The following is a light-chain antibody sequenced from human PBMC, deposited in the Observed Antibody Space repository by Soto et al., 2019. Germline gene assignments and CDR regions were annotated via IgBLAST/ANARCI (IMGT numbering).Light chain of an antibody. CDR3: QQSYSTPWT. V-gene: IGKV1-39*01. CDR2: AAS. J-gene: IGKJ1*01. Sequence: IQMSQAPSSLSSSLVGRVTITCRASQSISSYLNWYQQKPGKAPKLLIYAASSLQSGVPSRFSGSGSGTDLTLTISSLPPEDFATYYCQQSYSTPWTSGQGTKVDIK. CDR1: QSISSY.